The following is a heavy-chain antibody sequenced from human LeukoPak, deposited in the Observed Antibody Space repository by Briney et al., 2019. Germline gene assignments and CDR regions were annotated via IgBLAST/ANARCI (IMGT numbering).Heavy chain of an antibody. CDR3: ARAPDPDTIFGVVRLGYYMDV. CDR2: IDHSGST. Sequence: SETLSLTCAVYGGSFSGYYWSWIRQPPGKGLEWIGEIDHSGSTNYNPSLKSRVTISVDTSKNQFSLKLSYVTVADTAVYYSARAPDPDTIFGVVRLGYYMDVWGKGTTVTVSS. J-gene: IGHJ6*03. CDR1: GGSFSGYY. D-gene: IGHD3-3*01. V-gene: IGHV4-34*01.